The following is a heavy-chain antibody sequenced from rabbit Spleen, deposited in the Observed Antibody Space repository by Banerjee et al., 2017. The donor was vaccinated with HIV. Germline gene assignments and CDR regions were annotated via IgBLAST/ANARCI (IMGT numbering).Heavy chain of an antibody. D-gene: IGHD1-1*01. CDR1: GFSFSSSDY. CDR2: INIVTGKS. CDR3: ARDLPGVIGWNFNL. V-gene: IGHV1S40*01. J-gene: IGHJ4*01. Sequence: QSLEESGGGLVQPEGSLALTCKASGFSFSSSDYICWVRQAPGKGLEWIACINIVTGKSVYASWAKGRFTMSRTSSTTVTLQMTSLTAADTATYFCARDLPGVIGWNFNLWGPGTLVTVS.